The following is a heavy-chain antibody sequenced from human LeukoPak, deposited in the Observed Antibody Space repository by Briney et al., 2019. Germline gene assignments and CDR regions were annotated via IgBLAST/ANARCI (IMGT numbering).Heavy chain of an antibody. D-gene: IGHD1-14*01. V-gene: IGHV3-7*01. J-gene: IGHJ4*02. CDR1: GFIFTNYF. Sequence: GGSLRLSCAASGFIFTNYFMSWVRQAPGKGLEWVASIKHDGSEKYYVDSVRGRFTISRDNTMNSLYLQMSSLRAEDTAVYYCAKASRMGYFDYWGQGTLVTVSS. CDR2: IKHDGSEK. CDR3: AKASRMGYFDY.